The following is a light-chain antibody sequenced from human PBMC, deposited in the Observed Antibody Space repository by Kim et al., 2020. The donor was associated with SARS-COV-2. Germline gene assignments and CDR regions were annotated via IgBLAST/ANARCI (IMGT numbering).Light chain of an antibody. J-gene: IGKJ4*01. CDR3: QQYYSTPLT. V-gene: IGKV4-1*01. Sequence: DIVITQFPDSLAVSLGERATINCKSSQSVLYSSNNKNYLAWYRQKPGQPPKLLIYWASTRESGVPDRFSGSGSGTDFTLTISSLQAEDVAVYYCQQYYSTPLTFGGGTKVDIK. CDR2: WAS. CDR1: QSVLYSSNNKNY.